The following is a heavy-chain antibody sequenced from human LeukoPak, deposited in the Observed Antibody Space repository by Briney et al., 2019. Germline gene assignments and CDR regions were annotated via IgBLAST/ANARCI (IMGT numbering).Heavy chain of an antibody. CDR3: ARGYGGSAQAWFDP. CDR2: IYYSGST. CDR1: GGSISSYY. Sequence: RPSETLSLTCTVSGGSISSYYWSWIRQPPGKGLEWIGYIYYSGSTNYNPSLKSRVTISVDTSKNQFSLKLSSVTAADTVVYYCARGYGGSAQAWFDPWGQGTLVTVSS. D-gene: IGHD2-15*01. J-gene: IGHJ5*02. V-gene: IGHV4-59*01.